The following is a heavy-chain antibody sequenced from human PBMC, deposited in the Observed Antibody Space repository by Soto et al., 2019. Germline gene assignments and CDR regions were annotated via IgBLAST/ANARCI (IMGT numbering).Heavy chain of an antibody. Sequence: EVQLVESGGGLVQPGGSLRLSCAASGLIFSNYKMHWVRQAPGKGVVWVSRINTDGSITDYADSVKGRFTVSRDNPKNTLYLQMNSLRAEDTAVYYCARDTDGLHYWGQGTLVTVSS. J-gene: IGHJ4*02. CDR1: GLIFSNYK. CDR2: INTDGSIT. V-gene: IGHV3-74*01. CDR3: ARDTDGLHY.